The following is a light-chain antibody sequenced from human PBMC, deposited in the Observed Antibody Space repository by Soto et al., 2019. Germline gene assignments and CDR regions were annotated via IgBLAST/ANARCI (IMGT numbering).Light chain of an antibody. CDR1: QSISRY. V-gene: IGKV3-15*01. CDR2: GAS. J-gene: IGKJ1*01. Sequence: IVLTQSPGTLSLSPGERTTLSCRASQSISRYLAWYQQKPGQGPRLLIYGASTRATGIPARFSGSGSGTEFTLTITSLQSEDFAVYYCQQYNNWWTFGQGTKVDIK. CDR3: QQYNNWWT.